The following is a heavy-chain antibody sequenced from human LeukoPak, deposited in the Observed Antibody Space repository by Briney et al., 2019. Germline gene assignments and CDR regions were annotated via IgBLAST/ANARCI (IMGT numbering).Heavy chain of an antibody. CDR3: ARGGWEQLWFLTPRYYYYYGMDV. V-gene: IGHV1-2*04. Sequence: ASVKVSCKASGYTFTGYYMHWVRQAPGQGLEWMGWINPNSGGTNYAQKFQGWVTMTRDTSISTANMELSRLRSDDTAVYYCARGGWEQLWFLTPRYYYYYGMDVWGQGTTVTVSS. J-gene: IGHJ6*02. CDR2: INPNSGGT. D-gene: IGHD5-18*01. CDR1: GYTFTGYY.